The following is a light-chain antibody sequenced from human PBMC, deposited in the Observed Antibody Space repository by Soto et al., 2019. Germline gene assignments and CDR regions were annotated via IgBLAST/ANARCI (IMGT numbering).Light chain of an antibody. CDR3: HQDFDLPLT. CDR1: QSLSNTY. V-gene: IGKV3D-7*01. Sequence: EIVMTQSPVTLSLSPGDRATLSCRASQSLSNTYISWYQQKPGQAPRLLIYGASTRATGIPARFSGSGSGXXXXXXXXSLQPEDFALYYCHQDFDLPLTFGGGTKVEIK. CDR2: GAS. J-gene: IGKJ4*01.